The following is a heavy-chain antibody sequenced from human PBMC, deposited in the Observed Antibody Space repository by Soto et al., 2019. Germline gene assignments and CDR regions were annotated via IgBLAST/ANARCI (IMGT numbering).Heavy chain of an antibody. Sequence: QVQLVQSGAEVKKPGSSVKVSCKASGGTFSSYAISWVRQAPGQGLEWMGGIIPIFGTANYAQKFQGRVTITADESTSTAYMELGSLRSEDTAVYYCARGGGIVVVPAAYFDYWGQGTLVTVSS. D-gene: IGHD2-2*01. CDR3: ARGGGIVVVPAAYFDY. CDR1: GGTFSSYA. J-gene: IGHJ4*02. CDR2: IIPIFGTA. V-gene: IGHV1-69*01.